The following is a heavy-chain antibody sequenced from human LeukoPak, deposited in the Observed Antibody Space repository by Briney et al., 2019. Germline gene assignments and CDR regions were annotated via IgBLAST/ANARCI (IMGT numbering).Heavy chain of an antibody. Sequence: KPGGSLRLSCAASGFSFSSYDFNWVRQAPGKGLEWVSSVSLSSTYIYYADSVKGRFTISRDNAKSSLYLQMNSLRAEDTAVYYCARDQWIRGSFDYWGQGTLVTVSS. CDR2: VSLSSTYI. CDR1: GFSFSSYD. J-gene: IGHJ4*02. D-gene: IGHD3-10*01. CDR3: ARDQWIRGSFDY. V-gene: IGHV3-21*01.